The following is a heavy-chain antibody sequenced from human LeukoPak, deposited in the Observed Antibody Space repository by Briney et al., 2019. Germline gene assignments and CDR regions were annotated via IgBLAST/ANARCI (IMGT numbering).Heavy chain of an antibody. CDR1: GGSITNNY. CDR2: KFDGGRD. Sequence: SETLSLTCTVSGGSITNNYWAWIRQPPGKGPEWIGYKFDGGRDIYNPSLKSRVTISVDASEKQFSLSLRSVTATHTAIYYCATTTLLAPDGRAEYFQHWGQGTLVIVSS. CDR3: ATTTLLAPDGRAEYFQH. D-gene: IGHD3-3*01. V-gene: IGHV4-59*03. J-gene: IGHJ1*01.